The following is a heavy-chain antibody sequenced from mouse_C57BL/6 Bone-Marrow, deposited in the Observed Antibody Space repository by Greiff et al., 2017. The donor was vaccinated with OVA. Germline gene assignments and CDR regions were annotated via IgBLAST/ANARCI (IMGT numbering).Heavy chain of an antibody. CDR3: ARDGYHLDY. CDR1: GYTFTSYW. CDR2: IDPSDSYT. D-gene: IGHD2-3*01. Sequence: QVQLQQPGAELVMPGASVKLSCKASGYTFTSYWMHWVKQRPGQGLEWIGEIDPSDSYTNYNQKFKGKSTLTVDKSSSTAYMQLSSLTSEDSAVYYCARDGYHLDYWGQGTTLTVSS. V-gene: IGHV1-69*01. J-gene: IGHJ2*01.